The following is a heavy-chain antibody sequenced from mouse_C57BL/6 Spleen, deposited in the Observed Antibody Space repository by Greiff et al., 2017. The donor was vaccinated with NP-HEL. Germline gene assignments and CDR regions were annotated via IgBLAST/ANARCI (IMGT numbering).Heavy chain of an antibody. CDR1: GFSLTSYG. J-gene: IGHJ4*01. V-gene: IGHV2-2*01. D-gene: IGHD1-1*01. Sequence: VKLQESGPGLVQPSQSLSITCTVSGFSLTSYGVHWVRQSPGKGLEWLGVIWSGGSTDYNAAFISRLSISKDNSKSQVFFKMNSLQADDTAIYYCARKDYYGSSYAMDYWGQGTSVTVSS. CDR3: ARKDYYGSSYAMDY. CDR2: IWSGGST.